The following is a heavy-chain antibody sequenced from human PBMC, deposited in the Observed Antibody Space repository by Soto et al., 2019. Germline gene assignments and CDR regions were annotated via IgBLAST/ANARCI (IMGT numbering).Heavy chain of an antibody. Sequence: QVQLVESGGGVVQPGRSLRLSCAASGFTFSSYAMHWVRQAPGKGLEWVAVISYDGSNKYYADSVKGRFTISRDNSKNTLYLQMNSLRAEDTAVYYCARESGSYWGFDYWGQGTLVTVSS. CDR2: ISYDGSNK. V-gene: IGHV3-30-3*01. J-gene: IGHJ4*02. CDR1: GFTFSSYA. D-gene: IGHD6-13*01. CDR3: ARESGSYWGFDY.